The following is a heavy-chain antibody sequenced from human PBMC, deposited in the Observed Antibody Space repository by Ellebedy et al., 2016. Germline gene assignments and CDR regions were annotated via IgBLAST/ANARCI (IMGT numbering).Heavy chain of an antibody. CDR3: ARDLAYARGSGSRNYNWFDP. CDR1: GGTFSSYA. CDR2: IIPIFGTA. V-gene: IGHV1-69*05. D-gene: IGHD3-10*01. J-gene: IGHJ5*02. Sequence: SVKVSXXASGGTFSSYAISWVRQAPGQGLEWMGGIIPIFGTANYAQKFQGRVTMTTDTSTSTAYMELRSLRSDDTAVYYCARDLAYARGSGSRNYNWFDPWGQGTLVTVSS.